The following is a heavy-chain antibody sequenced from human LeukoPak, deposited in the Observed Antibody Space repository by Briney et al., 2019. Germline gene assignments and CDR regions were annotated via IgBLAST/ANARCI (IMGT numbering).Heavy chain of an antibody. Sequence: SETLSLTCAVYGGSFSGYYWSWIRQSPGKGLEWIGEISHSGSTYYNPSLKSRVTISLDTSKDQFSLKLTSVTAADTAVYYCARGVSDQNWGQGTLVTVSS. CDR2: ISHSGST. J-gene: IGHJ4*02. V-gene: IGHV4-34*01. CDR3: ARGVSDQN. CDR1: GGSFSGYY.